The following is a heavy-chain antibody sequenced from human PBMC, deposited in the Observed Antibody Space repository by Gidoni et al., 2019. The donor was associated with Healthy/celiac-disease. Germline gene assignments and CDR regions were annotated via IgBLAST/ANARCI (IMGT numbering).Heavy chain of an antibody. CDR2: IYSGGST. CDR1: GFTVSSNY. CDR3: AREKGVPPENNAFDI. V-gene: IGHV3-53*01. Sequence: EVQLVESGGGLIQPGGSLRLSCAASGFTVSSNYMSWVRQAPGKGLEWVSVIYSGGSTYYADSVKGRFTISRDNSKNTLYLQMNSLRAEDTAVYYCAREKGVPPENNAFDIWGQGTMVTVSS. D-gene: IGHD3-16*01. J-gene: IGHJ3*02.